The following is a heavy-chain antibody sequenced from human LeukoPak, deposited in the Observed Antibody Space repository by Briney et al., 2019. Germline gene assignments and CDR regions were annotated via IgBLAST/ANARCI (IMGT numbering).Heavy chain of an antibody. V-gene: IGHV1-69*06. CDR2: IIPIFGTA. J-gene: IGHJ4*02. CDR3: ARDPLRLGELSTY. CDR1: GGTFSSYA. D-gene: IGHD3-16*02. Sequence: GASVKVSCKASGGTFSSYAISWVRQAPGQGLEWMGGIIPIFGTANYAQKFQGRVTITADKSTSIAYMKLSSLRSEDTAVYYCARDPLRLGELSTYWGQGTLVTVSS.